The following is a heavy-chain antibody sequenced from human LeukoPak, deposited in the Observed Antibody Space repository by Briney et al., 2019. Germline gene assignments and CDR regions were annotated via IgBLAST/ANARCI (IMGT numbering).Heavy chain of an antibody. D-gene: IGHD2-15*01. Sequence: PGRSLRLSCAASGFTVSSNYMSWVRQAPGKGLEWVSAISGSGGSTYYADSVKGRFTISRDNSKNTLYLQMNSLRAEDTAVYYCAKDSRSGYLDYWGQGTLVTVSS. J-gene: IGHJ4*02. CDR1: GFTVSSNY. CDR3: AKDSRSGYLDY. CDR2: ISGSGGST. V-gene: IGHV3-23*01.